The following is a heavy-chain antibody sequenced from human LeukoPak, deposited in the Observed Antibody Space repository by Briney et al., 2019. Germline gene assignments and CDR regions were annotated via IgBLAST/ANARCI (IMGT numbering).Heavy chain of an antibody. V-gene: IGHV1-24*01. CDR2: FDPEDGET. CDR3: ATDLSVGDYLWFDP. Sequence: ASVKVSRKVSGYTLTELSMHWVRQAPGKGLEWMGGFDPEDGETIYAQKFQGRVTMTEDTSTDTAYMELSSLRSEDTAVYYCATDLSVGDYLWFDPWGQGTLVTVSS. D-gene: IGHD4-17*01. CDR1: GYTLTELS. J-gene: IGHJ5*02.